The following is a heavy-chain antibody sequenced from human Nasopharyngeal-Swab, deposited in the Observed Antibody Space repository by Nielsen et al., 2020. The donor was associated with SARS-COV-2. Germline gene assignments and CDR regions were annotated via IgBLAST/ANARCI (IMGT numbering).Heavy chain of an antibody. V-gene: IGHV3-21*01. CDR2: IRSSSSYI. CDR3: AKSSSGWYQRYSYGMDV. CDR1: GFTFSTYS. J-gene: IGHJ6*02. Sequence: GGSLTLSCAASGFTFSTYSMNWVRQAPGKRLEWVSSIRSSSSYIYYADSVKGRFTISRDNAKNSLYLQMNSLRAEDTAVYYCAKSSSGWYQRYSYGMDVWGQGTTVTVSS. D-gene: IGHD6-19*01.